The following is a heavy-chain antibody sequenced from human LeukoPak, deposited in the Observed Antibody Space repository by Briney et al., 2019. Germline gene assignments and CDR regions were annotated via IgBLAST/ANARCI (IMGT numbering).Heavy chain of an antibody. Sequence: PGGSLRLSCAASGFTFSSYAMSWVRQAPGKGLEWVSGILDSGYSTYYANSVKGRFTISRDNSNNTLYLQMNSLRAEDTAVYYCAKLGGHPRHNYYVGVWGKGITVAVSS. J-gene: IGHJ6*03. CDR2: ILDSGYST. CDR3: AKLGGHPRHNYYVGV. CDR1: GFTFSSYA. D-gene: IGHD3-16*01. V-gene: IGHV3-23*01.